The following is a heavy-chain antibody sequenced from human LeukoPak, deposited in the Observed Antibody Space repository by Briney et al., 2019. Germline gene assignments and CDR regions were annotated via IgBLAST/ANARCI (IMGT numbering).Heavy chain of an antibody. D-gene: IGHD2-2*01. CDR2: ISAYNGNT. CDR3: AREVRSTSCFDY. V-gene: IGHV1-18*01. J-gene: IGHJ4*02. CDR1: GYSFTNYG. Sequence: ASVKVSCKASGYSFTNYGISWVRQAPGQRLEWMGWISAYNGNTNYAQQLQGRVTMTRDTSTSTAYMEVSRLRSDDTAVYYCAREVRSTSCFDYWGQGTLVTVSS.